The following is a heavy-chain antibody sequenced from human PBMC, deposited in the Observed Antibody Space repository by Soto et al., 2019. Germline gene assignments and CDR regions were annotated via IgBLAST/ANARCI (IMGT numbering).Heavy chain of an antibody. Sequence: QVQLVQSEAEVKKPGSSVMVSCKASGGTFSSGYEISWVRQAPGQGLEWMAGIIPIFDTANYAQNFQGRLTITADESTTTAYMELSSLTSDDTAVYYCARGMATVYYFDYWGQGTQVTVSS. CDR3: ARGMATVYYFDY. CDR1: GGTFSSGYE. CDR2: IIPIFDTA. J-gene: IGHJ4*02. V-gene: IGHV1-69*01. D-gene: IGHD4-4*01.